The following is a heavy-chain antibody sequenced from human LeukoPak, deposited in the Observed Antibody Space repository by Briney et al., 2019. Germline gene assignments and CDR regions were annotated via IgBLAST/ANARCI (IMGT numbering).Heavy chain of an antibody. J-gene: IGHJ4*02. D-gene: IGHD2-15*01. CDR2: ISASGGS. CDR1: GFTFSNYA. CDR3: AREPRDCTGGTCQSAGGYYFYY. Sequence: QPGGSLRLSCAASGFTFSNYAMSWVRQAPGKGLEWVSGISASGGSYYADSVKGRFTVSRDISKNTLYLQMNSLRAEDTAVYFCAREPRDCTGGTCQSAGGYYFYYWSQGTLVTASS. V-gene: IGHV3-23*01.